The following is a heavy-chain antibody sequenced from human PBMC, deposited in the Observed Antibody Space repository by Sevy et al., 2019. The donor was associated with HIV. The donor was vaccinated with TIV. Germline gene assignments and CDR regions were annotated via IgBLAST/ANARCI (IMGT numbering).Heavy chain of an antibody. D-gene: IGHD2-8*02. Sequence: GGSLRLCCAASGFTFSHAWMSWVRQAPGKGLEWVGRIKSKPDGGRTDYAAPVKGRFTISRDDSKNTLFLQMNSLKTEDTAVYYCSTDPIIVLLVTDGMDVWGQGTTVTVSS. CDR3: STDPIIVLLVTDGMDV. V-gene: IGHV3-15*01. CDR2: IKSKPDGGRT. J-gene: IGHJ6*02. CDR1: GFTFSHAW.